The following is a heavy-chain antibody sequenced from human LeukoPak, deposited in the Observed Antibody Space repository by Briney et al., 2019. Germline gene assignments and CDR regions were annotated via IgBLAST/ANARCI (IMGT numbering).Heavy chain of an antibody. CDR3: ARLGRAVTTFFDY. J-gene: IGHJ4*02. CDR2: IHYSGST. V-gene: IGHV4-59*08. CDR1: GGSISSYY. Sequence: PSETLSLTCTVSGGSISSYYWSWIRQPPGKGLEWIGYIHYSGSTNYNPSLKSRVTISVDTSKNQFSLKLSSVTAADTAVYYCARLGRAVTTFFDYWGQGTLVTVSS. D-gene: IGHD4-17*01.